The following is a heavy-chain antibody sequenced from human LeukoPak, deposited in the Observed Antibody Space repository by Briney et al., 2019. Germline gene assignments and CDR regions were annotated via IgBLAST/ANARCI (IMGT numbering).Heavy chain of an antibody. J-gene: IGHJ4*01. CDR1: GGSIINYY. D-gene: IGHD3-22*01. Sequence: SETLSLTCTVSGGSIINYYWSWIRQPPGKGLEWIGYIYYSGSTNYNPSLKSRVTMSVDTSKNQFSLKLTSVTAADTAIYYCARFEKFYDSVTHYLHYWGQGILVTVSS. CDR3: ARFEKFYDSVTHYLHY. V-gene: IGHV4-59*01. CDR2: IYYSGST.